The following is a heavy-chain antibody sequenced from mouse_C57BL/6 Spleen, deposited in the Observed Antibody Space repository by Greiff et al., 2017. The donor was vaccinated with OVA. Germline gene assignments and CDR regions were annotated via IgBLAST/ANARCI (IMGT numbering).Heavy chain of an antibody. V-gene: IGHV1-82*01. D-gene: IGHD2-1*01. CDR3: AGGNYYAMDY. Sequence: QVQLKQSGPELVKPGASVKISCKASGYAFSSSWMNWVKQRPGKGLEWIGRIYPGDGDTNYNGKFKGKATLTADKSSSTAYMQLSSLTSEDSAVYFCAGGNYYAMDYWGQGTSVTVSS. J-gene: IGHJ4*01. CDR2: IYPGDGDT. CDR1: GYAFSSSW.